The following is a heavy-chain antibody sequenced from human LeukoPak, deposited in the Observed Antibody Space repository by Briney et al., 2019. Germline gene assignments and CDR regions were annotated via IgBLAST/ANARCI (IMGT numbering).Heavy chain of an antibody. CDR2: IYYSGST. D-gene: IGHD4-17*01. V-gene: IGHV4-59*01. Sequence: SETLSLTCTVSGGSISSYYWSWIRQPPGKGLEWIGYIYYSGSTNYNPSLKSRVTISVDTSKNQFSLKLSSVTAADTAVYYCARDPAKFRTNDYGAHRGAFDIWGQGTMVTVSS. CDR1: GGSISSYY. CDR3: ARDPAKFRTNDYGAHRGAFDI. J-gene: IGHJ3*02.